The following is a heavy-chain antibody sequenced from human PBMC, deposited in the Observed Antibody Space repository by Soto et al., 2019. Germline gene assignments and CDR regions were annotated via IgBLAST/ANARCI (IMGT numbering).Heavy chain of an antibody. Sequence: QVQLQESGPGLVKPSETLSLTCTVSGGSISSYYWSWIRQPPGKGLEWIGYIYYSGSTNYNPSLTRRVTIPVDTPKNPFSLKLSSVTAADTAVYYCASRYGKNAFDIWGQGTMVTVSS. CDR3: ASRYGKNAFDI. D-gene: IGHD5-18*01. CDR1: GGSISSYY. J-gene: IGHJ3*02. V-gene: IGHV4-59*01. CDR2: IYYSGST.